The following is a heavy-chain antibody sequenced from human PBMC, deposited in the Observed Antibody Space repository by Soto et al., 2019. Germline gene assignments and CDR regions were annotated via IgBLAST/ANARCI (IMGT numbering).Heavy chain of an antibody. J-gene: IGHJ3*02. V-gene: IGHV3-7*04. CDR3: ARVGNDYDILTGYTEGAFDI. CDR2: IKQDGSEK. CDR1: GFTFSSYW. Sequence: GSLRLSCAASGFTFSSYWMSWVRQAPGKGLEWVANIKQDGSEKYYVDSVKGRFTISRDNAKNSLYLQMNSLRAEDTAVYYCARVGNDYDILTGYTEGAFDIWGQGTMVTVS. D-gene: IGHD3-9*01.